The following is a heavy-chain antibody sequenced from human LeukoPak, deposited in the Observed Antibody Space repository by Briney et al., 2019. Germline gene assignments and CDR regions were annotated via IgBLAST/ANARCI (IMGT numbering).Heavy chain of an antibody. CDR2: FIPLLGTT. D-gene: IGHD3-9*01. V-gene: IGHV1-69*11. J-gene: IGHJ4*02. CDR3: ARDGDNDILTGYFND. Sequence: ASVKASFKASGGTFSRYGVSWLRQAPGQGLEWLGRFIPLLGTTSYSQKFQGRVTITADESTTAAYMQLIGLTSDDTAVYYCARDGDNDILTGYFNDWGQGTLVTVSS. CDR1: GGTFSRYG.